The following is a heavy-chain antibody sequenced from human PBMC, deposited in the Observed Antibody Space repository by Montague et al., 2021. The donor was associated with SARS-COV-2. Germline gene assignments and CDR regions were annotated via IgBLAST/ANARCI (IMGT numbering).Heavy chain of an antibody. V-gene: IGHV3-7*01. CDR3: ARDGYGDYPFDY. CDR2: IKQDGSEK. D-gene: IGHD4-17*01. CDR1: GFTFSSYW. Sequence: SLSLSCAASGFTFSSYWMSWVRQAPGKGLEWVANIKQDGSEKYYVDSVKGRFTISRDNAKNSLYLQMNSLRAEDTAVYYCARDGYGDYPFDYWGQGTLVTVSS. J-gene: IGHJ4*02.